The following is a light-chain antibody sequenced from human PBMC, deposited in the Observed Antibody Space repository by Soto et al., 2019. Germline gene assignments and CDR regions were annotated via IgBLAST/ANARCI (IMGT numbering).Light chain of an antibody. V-gene: IGKV3-15*01. J-gene: IGKJ5*01. CDR3: QQYNNWLPIT. CDR1: HSVSNN. CDR2: GAS. Sequence: EIVMTKSPSTLSVCPGESATLSCRASHSVSNNLTWYQQKPGQPPRLLIYGASTRATGIPARFSGSGSGTEFTLTISSLQSEDFAVYYCQQYNNWLPITFGQGTRLEI.